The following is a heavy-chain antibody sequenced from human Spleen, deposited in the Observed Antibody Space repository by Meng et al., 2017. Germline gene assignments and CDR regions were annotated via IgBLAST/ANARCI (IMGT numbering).Heavy chain of an antibody. Sequence: GGSLRLSCAASGFTFSSYGMHWVRQAPGKGLEWVAVIWYDGSNKYYADSVKGRFTISRDNSKNTLYLQMNSLRAEDTAVYFCARGPVVRGLSAGYWGQGTLVTVSS. CDR2: IWYDGSNK. D-gene: IGHD3-10*01. J-gene: IGHJ4*02. CDR1: GFTFSSYG. CDR3: ARGPVVRGLSAGY. V-gene: IGHV3-33*01.